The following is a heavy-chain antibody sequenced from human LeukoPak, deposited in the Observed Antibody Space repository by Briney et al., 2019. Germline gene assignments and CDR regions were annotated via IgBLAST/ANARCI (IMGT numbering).Heavy chain of an antibody. CDR2: IWDDGSNK. V-gene: IGHV3-33*01. CDR3: ARAGPPYCSGGTCYVPSYFAY. CDR1: GFTFSSYG. J-gene: IGHJ4*02. Sequence: VRCLRLSWAASGFTFSSYGMHWVRQAPGKGLEWVSVIWDDGSNKYYADSVKGRFTISRAKSQTTLYLQMNSLRGEDTAVYYCARAGPPYCSGGTCYVPSYFAYWGQGTLVTASS. D-gene: IGHD2-15*01.